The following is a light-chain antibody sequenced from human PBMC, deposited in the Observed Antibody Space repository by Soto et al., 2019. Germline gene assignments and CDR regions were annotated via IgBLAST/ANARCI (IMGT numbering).Light chain of an antibody. CDR1: SGSIASNY. Sequence: NFMLTQPHSVSESPGKTVTISCTRSSGSIASNYVQWYQQRPGSAPSPVIYEDKQRPSGVPDRFSGSIDSSSNSASLTISGLQTEDEADYFCQSYDTNNHVVFGGGTKLTV. V-gene: IGLV6-57*04. CDR3: QSYDTNNHVV. J-gene: IGLJ2*01. CDR2: EDK.